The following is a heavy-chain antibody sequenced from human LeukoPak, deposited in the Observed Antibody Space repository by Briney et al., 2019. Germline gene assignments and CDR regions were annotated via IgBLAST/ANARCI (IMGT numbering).Heavy chain of an antibody. CDR1: GFTFSSYA. J-gene: IGHJ4*02. CDR2: ISSSSSYI. V-gene: IGHV3-21*01. Sequence: GGSLRLSCSASGFTFSSYAMNWVRQAPGKGLEWVSSISSSSSYIYYADSVKGRFTISRDNAKNSLYLQMNSLRAEDTAVYYCARERSYGFDYWGQGTLVTVSS. D-gene: IGHD5-18*01. CDR3: ARERSYGFDY.